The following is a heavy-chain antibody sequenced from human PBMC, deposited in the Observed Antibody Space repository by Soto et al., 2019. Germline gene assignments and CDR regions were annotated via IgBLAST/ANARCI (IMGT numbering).Heavy chain of an antibody. D-gene: IGHD7-27*01. CDR1: GGTFGRNT. CDR3: ARDLNWALDY. Sequence: QVHLVQSAAEVKKPGSSVRVSCTVSGGTFGRNTIVWVRQAPEQGLECMGHIVPIFGTFKYAQKFQGRVTFTAEESTTTAYMDLSRLTSEDTAVYFCARDLNWALDYWGQGTLVTVSS. J-gene: IGHJ4*02. CDR2: IVPIFGTF. V-gene: IGHV1-69*01.